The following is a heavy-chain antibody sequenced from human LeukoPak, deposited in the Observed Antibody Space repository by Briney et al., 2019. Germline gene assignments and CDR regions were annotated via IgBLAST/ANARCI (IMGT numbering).Heavy chain of an antibody. V-gene: IGHV4-59*01. CDR1: GGSISSYY. CDR3: ASRSSIWSGYQDTLYYFDS. Sequence: TSESLSLTCTASGGSISSYYWSWIRQPPGKRLEWIAHIYYSGSTNYNPSLKSRVTISVDTSKNPFSLKLSSVTAADTAVYYCASRSSIWSGYQDTLYYFDSWGQGTLVTVSS. D-gene: IGHD3-3*01. J-gene: IGHJ4*02. CDR2: IYYSGST.